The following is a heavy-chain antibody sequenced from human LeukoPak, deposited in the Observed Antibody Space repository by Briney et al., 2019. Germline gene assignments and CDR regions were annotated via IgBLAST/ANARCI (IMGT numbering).Heavy chain of an antibody. CDR3: ARATYYYGSGSSGFDY. J-gene: IGHJ4*02. CDR2: IWYDGSNK. Sequence: SGGSLRLSCAASGFTFSSYGMHWVRQAPGKGLEWVAVIWYDGSNKYYADSVKGRFTISRDNSKNTLYLQMNSLRAEDTAVYYCARATYYYGSGSSGFDYWGQGTLVTVSS. V-gene: IGHV3-33*01. D-gene: IGHD3-10*01. CDR1: GFTFSSYG.